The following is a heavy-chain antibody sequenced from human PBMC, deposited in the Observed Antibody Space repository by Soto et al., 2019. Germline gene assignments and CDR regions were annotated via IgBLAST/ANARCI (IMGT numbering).Heavy chain of an antibody. V-gene: IGHV3-30*18. CDR2: ITCGGSNK. Sequence: GGSMRLSCAASGFTFRSYGMRWVRQAPGKGLEWVSVITCGGSNKYYADSVKGRFTISRDNSKNTLYLQMNSLRAEDTAVYYCAKDLEGLRYSSGWYLAIDYWGQGTLVTVSS. D-gene: IGHD6-19*01. CDR1: GFTFRSYG. CDR3: AKDLEGLRYSSGWYLAIDY. J-gene: IGHJ4*02.